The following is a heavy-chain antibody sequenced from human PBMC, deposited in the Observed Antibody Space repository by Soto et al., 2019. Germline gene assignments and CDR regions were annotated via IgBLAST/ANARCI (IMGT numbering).Heavy chain of an antibody. CDR1: GYTFTGYD. J-gene: IGHJ3*02. Sequence: QVQLVQSGAEVKKPGASVKVSCKASGYTFTGYDMHWVRQATGQGLEWMGWINPSSGGTSYAQKCQGRVTMTRDTSISPAYMELSRLRSDGTAVYCCARPIAAAGHEAFDIWGPGTMVTVSS. V-gene: IGHV1-2*02. D-gene: IGHD6-13*01. CDR2: INPSSGGT. CDR3: ARPIAAAGHEAFDI.